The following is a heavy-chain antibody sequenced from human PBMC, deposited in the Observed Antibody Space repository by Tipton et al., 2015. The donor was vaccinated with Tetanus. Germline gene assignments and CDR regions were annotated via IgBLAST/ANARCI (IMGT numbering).Heavy chain of an antibody. J-gene: IGHJ5*02. Sequence: SLRLSCAASGFTFSSFAMSWVRQAPGKGLEWVAFIWPDGLFKYYGDSMKGRCSISRDNSRNTVSLEVNNLVDEDTGVYYCVTTWDTWGQGTPVTVSS. CDR2: IWPDGLFK. CDR3: VTTWDT. CDR1: GFTFSSFA. V-gene: IGHV3-33*08. D-gene: IGHD2/OR15-2a*01.